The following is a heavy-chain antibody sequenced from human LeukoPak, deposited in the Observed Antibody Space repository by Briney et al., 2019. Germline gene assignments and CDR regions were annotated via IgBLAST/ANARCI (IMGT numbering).Heavy chain of an antibody. J-gene: IGHJ4*02. CDR3: ARTPQDYAYYFDY. Sequence: GGSLRLSCAASGFTFSSYAMHWVRQAPGKGLEWVAVMSYDGSNKYYADSVKGRFTISRDNSKNTLYLQMNSLRAEDTAVYYCARTPQDYAYYFDYWGQGTLVTVSS. CDR2: MSYDGSNK. CDR1: GFTFSSYA. D-gene: IGHD4-17*01. V-gene: IGHV3-30-3*01.